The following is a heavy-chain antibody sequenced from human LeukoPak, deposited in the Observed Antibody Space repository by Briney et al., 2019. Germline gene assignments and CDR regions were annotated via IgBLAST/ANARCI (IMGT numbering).Heavy chain of an antibody. CDR2: ISGDGGST. D-gene: IGHD1-20*01. V-gene: IGHV3-43*02. CDR1: GFTFDGYA. Sequence: GGSPRLSCAASGFTFDGYAMHWVRQAPGKGLEWVSLISGDGGSTYYADSVKGRFTISRDNSKNSLYLQMNSLRTEDTALYYCAMITGTADYWGQGTLVTVSS. J-gene: IGHJ4*02. CDR3: AMITGTADY.